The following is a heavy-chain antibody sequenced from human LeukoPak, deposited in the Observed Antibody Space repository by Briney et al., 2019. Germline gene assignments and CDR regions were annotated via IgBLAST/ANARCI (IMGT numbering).Heavy chain of an antibody. J-gene: IGHJ4*02. CDR3: AREGRESPFDY. CDR1: GFSLSTYG. CDR2: ITGTGGST. Sequence: GASLRLSCAASGFSLSTYGVSWVRQPPGKGLEWVSGITGTGGSTYYADSVKGRFTISRDNAKNSLYLQMNSLRAEDTAVYYCAREGRESPFDYWGQGTLVTVSS. D-gene: IGHD3-10*01. V-gene: IGHV3-21*01.